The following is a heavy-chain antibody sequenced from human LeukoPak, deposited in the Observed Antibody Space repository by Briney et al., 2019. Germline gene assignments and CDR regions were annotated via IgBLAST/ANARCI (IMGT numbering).Heavy chain of an antibody. CDR2: IATSSDYI. D-gene: IGHD3-10*01. CDR1: GFTFSAYA. V-gene: IGHV3-21*06. Sequence: GGSLRLSCEASGFTFSAYAMTWVRQAPGKGLEWVSSIATSSDYIYSAGSLKGRFTISRDNAKNSLYLHMNSLRPDDTAVYYCARGRSITILRGVAISDGFDIWGQGTKVTVS. J-gene: IGHJ3*02. CDR3: ARGRSITILRGVAISDGFDI.